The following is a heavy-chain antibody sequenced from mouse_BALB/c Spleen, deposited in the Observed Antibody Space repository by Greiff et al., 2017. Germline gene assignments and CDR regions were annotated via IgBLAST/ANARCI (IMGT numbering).Heavy chain of an antibody. V-gene: IGHV5-12-1*01. CDR2: ISSGGGST. Sequence: EVKLQESGGGLVKPGGSLKLSCAASGFAFSSYDMSWVRQTPEKRLEWVAYISSGGGSTYYPDTVKGRFTISRDNAKNTLYLQMSSLKSEDTAMYYCARSPPFDYWGQGTTLTVSS. CDR3: ARSPPFDY. CDR1: GFAFSSYD. J-gene: IGHJ2*01.